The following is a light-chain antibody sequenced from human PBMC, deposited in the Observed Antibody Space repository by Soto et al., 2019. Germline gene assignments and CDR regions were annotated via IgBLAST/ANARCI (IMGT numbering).Light chain of an antibody. Sequence: DIVMTQSPRSLPVTPGEPASITCRSSQSLLHSTGYNYLHWYLQKPGRSPKLLIYLGTSRASGVPDRFSGSGSGTFFTLRISRVEAEDVGVYYCMQDLQTPITFGQGTRLEI. CDR3: MQDLQTPIT. CDR1: QSLLHSTGYNY. CDR2: LGT. J-gene: IGKJ5*01. V-gene: IGKV2-28*01.